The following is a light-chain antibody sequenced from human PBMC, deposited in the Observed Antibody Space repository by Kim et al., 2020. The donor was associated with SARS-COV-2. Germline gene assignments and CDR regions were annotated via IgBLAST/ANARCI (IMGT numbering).Light chain of an antibody. CDR3: CSYAGSSTSVV. J-gene: IGLJ2*01. Sequence: QSALTQPASVSGSPGQSITISCTGTSSDVGSYNLVSWYQQHPGKAPNLMIYEVSKRPSGVSNRFSGSKSGNTASLTISGLQAEDEADYYCCSYAGSSTSVVFGGGTQLTVL. CDR1: SSDVGSYNL. CDR2: EVS. V-gene: IGLV2-23*02.